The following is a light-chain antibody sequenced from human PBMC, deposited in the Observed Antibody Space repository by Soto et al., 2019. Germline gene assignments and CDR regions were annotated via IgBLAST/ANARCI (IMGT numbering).Light chain of an antibody. J-gene: IGLJ1*01. Sequence: QAALTHPASVSRSPIQSVTISCTSASRDVGGYTYVSWYPQHPGKAPKLIIYEVNNLPSGVSHRFSGSKSGNTASLTISGLQVEDEADYYCRSYTSSSTLYVFGTGTKVTV. V-gene: IGLV2-14*01. CDR3: RSYTSSSTLYV. CDR1: SRDVGGYTY. CDR2: EVN.